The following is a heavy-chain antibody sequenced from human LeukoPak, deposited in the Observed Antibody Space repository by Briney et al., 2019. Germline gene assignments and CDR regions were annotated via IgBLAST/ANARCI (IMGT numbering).Heavy chain of an antibody. J-gene: IGHJ2*01. Sequence: PSETLSLTCAVYGGSFSGYYWSWIRQPPGKGLEWIGEINHSGSTNYNPSLKSRVTILVDTSKNQFSLKLSSVTAADTAVYYCAREESSGWYWYFDLWGRGTLVTVSS. CDR3: AREESSGWYWYFDL. D-gene: IGHD6-19*01. CDR1: GGSFSGYY. CDR2: INHSGST. V-gene: IGHV4-34*01.